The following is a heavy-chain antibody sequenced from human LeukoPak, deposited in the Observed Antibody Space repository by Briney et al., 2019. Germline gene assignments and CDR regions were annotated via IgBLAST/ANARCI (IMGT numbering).Heavy chain of an antibody. D-gene: IGHD3-22*01. V-gene: IGHV1-2*02. J-gene: IGHJ4*02. CDR2: INPNSGGT. CDR3: ASRSPIRTYYYDSSGYYFDY. CDR1: GYTFTGYY. Sequence: ASVKVSCKASGYTFTGYYMHWVRQAPGQGLEWMGWINPNSGGTNYAQKFQGRVTMTRDTSISTAYMELSSLRSEDTAVYYCASRSPIRTYYYDSSGYYFDYWGQGTLVTVSS.